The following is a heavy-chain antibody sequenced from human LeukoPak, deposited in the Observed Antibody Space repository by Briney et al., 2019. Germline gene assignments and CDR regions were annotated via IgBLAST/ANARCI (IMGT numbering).Heavy chain of an antibody. V-gene: IGHV3-48*02. D-gene: IGHD1-1*01. CDR1: GFTFSSYT. CDR3: TRRTYNDY. J-gene: IGHJ4*02. CDR2: ITSSTSTI. Sequence: GGSLRLSCAASGFTFSSYTMSWVRQAPGKGLEWVSYITSSTSTIYYADPVKGRFTISRDSARNSLFLQMNSLRDEDTAVYYCTRRTYNDYWGQGTLVTVSS.